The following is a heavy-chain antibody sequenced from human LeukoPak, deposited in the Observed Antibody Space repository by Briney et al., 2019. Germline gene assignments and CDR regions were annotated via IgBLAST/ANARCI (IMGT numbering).Heavy chain of an antibody. CDR3: ARGYCSSTSCSNWFDP. CDR2: LNPNSGNT. CDR1: GYTITSYD. D-gene: IGHD2-2*01. J-gene: IGHJ5*02. Sequence: GDSVKAACKASGYTITSYDINWVRQATGQGLESMGWLNPNSGNTGYAQKFQGRLTMTRNTSISTAYMELSSLRSEDTAVYYCARGYCSSTSCSNWFDPWGQGTLVTVSS. V-gene: IGHV1-8*01.